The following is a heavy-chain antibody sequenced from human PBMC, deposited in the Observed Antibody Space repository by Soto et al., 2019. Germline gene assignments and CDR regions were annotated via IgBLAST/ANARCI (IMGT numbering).Heavy chain of an antibody. V-gene: IGHV1-18*04. CDR2: ISAYNGNT. D-gene: IGHD3-22*01. J-gene: IGHJ4*02. CDR3: ASETIYYNDGSVYSPLGY. CDR1: GYTFTTYC. Sequence: ASVKVSCKASGYTFTTYCFSWVRQAPGQGLECVGWISAYNGNTHYSQKFQGRVTMTTDTSTSTAYMELRSLTSGDTAVYYCASETIYYNDGSVYSPLGYWGQGTLVTVSS.